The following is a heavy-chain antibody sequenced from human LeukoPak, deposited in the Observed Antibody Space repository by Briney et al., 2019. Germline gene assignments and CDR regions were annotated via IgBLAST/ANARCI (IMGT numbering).Heavy chain of an antibody. CDR2: IYYSGST. CDR3: ARGPSERYYESSGYYYFDY. J-gene: IGHJ4*02. Sequence: SETLSLTCTVSGGSISSYYWSWIRQPPGKGLEWIGYIYYSGSTNYNPSLKSRVTISVDTSKNQFALKVSSVTAADTAVYYCARGPSERYYESSGYYYFDYWGQGSLVTVSS. V-gene: IGHV4-59*12. CDR1: GGSISSYY. D-gene: IGHD3-22*01.